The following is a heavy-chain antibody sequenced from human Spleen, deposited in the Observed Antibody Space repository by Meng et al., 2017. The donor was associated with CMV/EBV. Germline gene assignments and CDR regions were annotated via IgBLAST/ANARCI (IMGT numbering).Heavy chain of an antibody. CDR3: ANTATYYYGSGSYYSLGDY. CDR1: GFTFSRCA. V-gene: IGHV3-30-3*01. D-gene: IGHD3-10*01. J-gene: IGHJ4*02. CDR2: ISYDGSNK. Sequence: GESLKISCAASGFTFSRCAMHWVRQAPGKGLEWVAVISYDGSNKYYADSVKGRFTISRDNSKNTLYLQMNSLRAEDTAVYYCANTATYYYGSGSYYSLGDYWGQGTLVTVSS.